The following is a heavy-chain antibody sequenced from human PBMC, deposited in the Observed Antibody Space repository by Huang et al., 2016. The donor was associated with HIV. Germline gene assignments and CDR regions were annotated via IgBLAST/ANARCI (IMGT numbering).Heavy chain of an antibody. J-gene: IGHJ4*02. V-gene: IGHV1-8*01. CDR2: MNPNSSNT. Sequence: QVQLVQSGAEVQKPGASAKVSGKASGYTFSNYDINWVRQAPGQGLEWMGWMNPNSSNTGYARKFQGRVTMTRSTSISTAYMELSRLRFEDTAVYYCATLPPVNYGRSGGRVRDYWGQGSLVTVSS. CDR3: ATLPPVNYGRSGGRVRDY. D-gene: IGHD2-15*01. CDR1: GYTFSNYD.